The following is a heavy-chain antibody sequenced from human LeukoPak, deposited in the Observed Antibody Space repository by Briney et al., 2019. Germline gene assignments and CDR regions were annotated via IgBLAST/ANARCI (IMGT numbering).Heavy chain of an antibody. D-gene: IGHD2-15*01. CDR2: IYYSGST. CDR1: GGSISSYTYY. CDR3: APYCSGGSCYAG. V-gene: IGHV4-61*01. Sequence: SETLSLTCTVSGGSISSYTYYWSWIRQPPGKGLEWIGNIYYSGSTNYNPSLKSRVTISVDTSRNQFSLKLSSVTAADTAVYYCAPYCSGGSCYAGWGQGTLVTVSS. J-gene: IGHJ4*02.